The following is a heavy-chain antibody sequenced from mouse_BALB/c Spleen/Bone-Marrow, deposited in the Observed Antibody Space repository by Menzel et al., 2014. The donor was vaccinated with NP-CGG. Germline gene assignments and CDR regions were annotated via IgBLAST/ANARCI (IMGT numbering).Heavy chain of an antibody. CDR3: ARWHWGAMDY. J-gene: IGHJ4*01. V-gene: IGHV1-84*02. Sequence: QVQLKESGPELVKPGASVKISCKASGYTFXDYYINWVKQKPGQGLEWIGWIYPGSGNTKYNEKFKGKATLTVDTSSSTAYMQLSSLTSEDTAVYFCARWHWGAMDYWCQGTSVTVSS. CDR2: IYPGSGNT. CDR1: GYTFXDYY.